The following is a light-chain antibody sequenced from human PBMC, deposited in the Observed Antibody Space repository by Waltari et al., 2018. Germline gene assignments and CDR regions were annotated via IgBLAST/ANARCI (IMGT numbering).Light chain of an antibody. CDR2: EVN. CDR3: TSYGGDNNIVI. J-gene: IGLJ2*01. V-gene: IGLV2-8*01. Sequence: QSALTQPPSASGSPGQSVTISCIGTNNDIGSYNHVSWYQQHPGKAPKFIIFEVNKRPSGVPDRCAGSKSGNTASLTVSGLQAEDEADYYCTSYGGDNNIVIVGGGTKLTVL. CDR1: NNDIGSYNH.